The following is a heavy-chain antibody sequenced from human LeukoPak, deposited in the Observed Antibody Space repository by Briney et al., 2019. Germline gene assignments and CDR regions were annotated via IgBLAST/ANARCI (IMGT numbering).Heavy chain of an antibody. CDR2: ISGSGGST. J-gene: IGHJ4*02. CDR1: GFTFSSYG. CDR3: AKYYYGSGSYYKGLDY. Sequence: AGSLRLSCAASGFTFSSYGMSWVRQAPGKGLEWVSVISGSGGSTYHADSVKGRFTISRDNSKNTLYLQMNSLRAEDTAVYYCAKYYYGSGSYYKGLDYWGQGTLVTVSS. D-gene: IGHD3-10*01. V-gene: IGHV3-23*01.